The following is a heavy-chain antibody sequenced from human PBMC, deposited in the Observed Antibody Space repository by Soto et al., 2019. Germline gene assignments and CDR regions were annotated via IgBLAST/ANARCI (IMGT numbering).Heavy chain of an antibody. CDR2: ISGDGVST. Sequence: GGSRRLSWAPSGFTFDVFAMHWVRQVPGRVLEWVSLISGDGVSTYYADSVKGRFTISRDNSKNSLYLQMNSLRTEDTALYYCAKAFLYGGNIAYWGQGTLVTVSS. J-gene: IGHJ4*02. D-gene: IGHD4-17*01. V-gene: IGHV3-43*02. CDR1: GFTFDVFA. CDR3: AKAFLYGGNIAY.